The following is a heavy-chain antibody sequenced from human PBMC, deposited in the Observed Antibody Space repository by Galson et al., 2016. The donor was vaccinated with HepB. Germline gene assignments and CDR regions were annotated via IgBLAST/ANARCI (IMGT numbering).Heavy chain of an antibody. J-gene: IGHJ4*02. Sequence: SCKASGYTFSGFYIHWVRQAPGRGLEWMGWINPNSGVPTYAQKFQGRVTMTRDTAISTVYMELSSLRSDDTAMYYCAREAKPYGDIDSWGQGTLVTVSS. CDR2: INPNSGVP. CDR3: AREAKPYGDIDS. CDR1: GYTFSGFY. V-gene: IGHV1-2*02. D-gene: IGHD4-17*01.